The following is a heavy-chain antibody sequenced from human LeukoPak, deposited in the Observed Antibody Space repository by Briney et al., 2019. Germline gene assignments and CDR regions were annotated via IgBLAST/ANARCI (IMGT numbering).Heavy chain of an antibody. Sequence: PSETLSLTCTVSGGSISSYYWGWIRQPPGKGLEWVGSISHRGSTYYNPSLRSRITISLDRSKQKFSLKLTSETAADTAVYFCARGAEYYAIWRGYAGYSDYWGQGISVTVSS. D-gene: IGHD3-3*01. CDR2: ISHRGST. J-gene: IGHJ4*02. CDR1: GGSISSYY. V-gene: IGHV4-38-2*02. CDR3: ARGAEYYAIWRGYAGYSDY.